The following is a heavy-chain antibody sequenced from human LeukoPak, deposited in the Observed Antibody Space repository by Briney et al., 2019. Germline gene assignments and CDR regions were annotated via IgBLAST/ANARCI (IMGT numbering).Heavy chain of an antibody. CDR3: ARDRLVWFGEFLFDY. D-gene: IGHD3-10*01. CDR1: GFTFSDYY. J-gene: IGHJ4*02. Sequence: GGSLRLSCAASGFTFSDYYMSWIRQAPGKGLEWVSYISSSGSTIYYADSVKGRFTISRDNAKNSLYLQMNSLRAEDTAVYCCARDRLVWFGEFLFDYWGQGTLVTVSS. V-gene: IGHV3-11*01. CDR2: ISSSGSTI.